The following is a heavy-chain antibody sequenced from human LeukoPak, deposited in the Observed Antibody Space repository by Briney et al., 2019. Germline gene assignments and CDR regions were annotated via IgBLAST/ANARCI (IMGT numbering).Heavy chain of an antibody. V-gene: IGHV4-59*01. D-gene: IGHD6-13*01. CDR1: GGSISSYY. J-gene: IGHJ3*02. Sequence: SETLSLTCTVSGGSISSYYWSWIRQPPGKGLEWIGYIYYSGSTNYNPSLKSRVTISVDTSKNQFSLKLSSVTAADTAVYYCARLAAAEKGLGAFDIWGQGTMVTVSS. CDR2: IYYSGST. CDR3: ARLAAAEKGLGAFDI.